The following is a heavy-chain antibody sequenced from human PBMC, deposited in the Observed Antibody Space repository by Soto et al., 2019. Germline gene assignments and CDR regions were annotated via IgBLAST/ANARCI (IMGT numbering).Heavy chain of an antibody. Sequence: EVQLVESGGGLVKPGGSMRLSCAASGFTFTRYSMNWVRQAPGKGLEWVSSISSTTNYIYYGDSMKGRFTISRDNAKNSLDLEMNSLRAEDTSVYYCARESEDLTSNFDYWGQGTLVTVSS. J-gene: IGHJ4*02. CDR2: ISSTTNYI. CDR1: GFTFTRYS. CDR3: ARESEDLTSNFDY. V-gene: IGHV3-21*06.